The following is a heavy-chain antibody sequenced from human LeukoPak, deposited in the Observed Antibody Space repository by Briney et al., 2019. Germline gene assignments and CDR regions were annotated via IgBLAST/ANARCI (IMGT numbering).Heavy chain of an antibody. Sequence: GGSLRLSCAASGFTLSSYRMSWVRQAPGTGLKWVANIKQDGSVKYYVDSVKCRFTIARDNAKNSLYLQMNSRRAEDTAVYYCASGIAVAGSFDYWGQGPLVTVSS. CDR2: IKQDGSVK. J-gene: IGHJ4*02. V-gene: IGHV3-7*01. CDR1: GFTLSSYR. D-gene: IGHD6-19*01. CDR3: ASGIAVAGSFDY.